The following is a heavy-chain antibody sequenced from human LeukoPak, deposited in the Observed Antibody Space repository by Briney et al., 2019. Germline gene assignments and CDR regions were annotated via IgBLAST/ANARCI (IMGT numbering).Heavy chain of an antibody. J-gene: IGHJ4*02. D-gene: IGHD2-15*01. CDR2: INHSGST. CDR1: GGSFSGYY. V-gene: IGHV4-34*01. CDR3: ARGHCSGGSCYWGYYFDY. Sequence: SETLSLTCAVCGGSFSGYYWSWIRQPPGRGLEWIGEINHSGSTNYNPSLKSRVTISVDTSKNQFSLKLSSVTAADTAVYYCARGHCSGGSCYWGYYFDYWGQGTLVTVSS.